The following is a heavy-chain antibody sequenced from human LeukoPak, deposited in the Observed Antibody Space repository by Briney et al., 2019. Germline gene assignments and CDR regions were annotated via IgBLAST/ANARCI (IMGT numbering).Heavy chain of an antibody. J-gene: IGHJ5*02. Sequence: KSSETLSLTCTVSGDSISSETYHWGWIRQPPGQGLQWIGSIYYAGSTYYNPSLKSRVSISVDSSKDQLSLKLFPVTAADTAVYYCARSGWPMGGFDPWGQGILVTVSS. CDR2: IYYAGST. CDR1: GDSISSETYH. D-gene: IGHD3-10*01. V-gene: IGHV4-39*01. CDR3: ARSGWPMGGFDP.